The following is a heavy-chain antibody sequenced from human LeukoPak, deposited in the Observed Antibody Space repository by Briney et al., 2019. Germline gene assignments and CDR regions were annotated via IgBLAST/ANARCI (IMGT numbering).Heavy chain of an antibody. D-gene: IGHD3-22*01. V-gene: IGHV3-30*18. CDR2: ISYDGINK. CDR3: AKTPLQFWHYDSSGYPPSAYYFDY. CDR1: GFTFSSYG. J-gene: IGHJ4*02. Sequence: PGGSLRLSCAASGFTFSSYGMHWVRQAPGKGLEWVAVISYDGINKYYADSVKGRFTISRDNSKNTLYLQMNSLRAEDTAVYYCAKTPLQFWHYDSSGYPPSAYYFDYWGQGTLVTVSS.